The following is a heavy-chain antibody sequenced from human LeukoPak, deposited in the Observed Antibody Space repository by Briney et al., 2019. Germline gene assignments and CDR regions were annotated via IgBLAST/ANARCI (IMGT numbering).Heavy chain of an antibody. CDR3: ARQGGSSGWSSRWGQGDWFDP. CDR2: IYYSGST. V-gene: IGHV4-39*01. J-gene: IGHJ5*02. D-gene: IGHD6-19*01. CDR1: GGSISSSSYY. Sequence: PSETLSLTCTVSGGSISSSSYYWGWIRQPPGKGLEWIGSIYYSGSTYYNPSLKSRVTISVDTSKNQFSLKLSSVTAADTAVYYCARQGGSSGWSSRWGQGDWFDPWGQGTLVTVSS.